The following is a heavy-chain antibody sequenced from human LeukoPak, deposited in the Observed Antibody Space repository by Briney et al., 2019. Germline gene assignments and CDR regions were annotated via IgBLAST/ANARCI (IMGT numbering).Heavy chain of an antibody. Sequence: PSETLSLTCTVSGGSISSSSYYWGWIRQPPGKGLEWIGSIYYSGSTYYNPSLKSRVTISVDTSKNQFSLKLSSVTAADTAVYYCARQTRTTGTSNFDYWGQGTLVTVSS. CDR2: IYYSGST. J-gene: IGHJ4*02. V-gene: IGHV4-39*01. CDR1: GGSISSSSYY. CDR3: ARQTRTTGTSNFDY. D-gene: IGHD1-1*01.